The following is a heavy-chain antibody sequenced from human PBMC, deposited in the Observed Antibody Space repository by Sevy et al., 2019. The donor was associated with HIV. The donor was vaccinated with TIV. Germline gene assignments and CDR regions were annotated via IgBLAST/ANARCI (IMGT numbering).Heavy chain of an antibody. V-gene: IGHV3-30*02. CDR1: RFTFSTYG. CDR2: IRYDGSNK. CDR3: AKGPHPAVTTSYGMDV. Sequence: GGSLRLSCAASRFTFSTYGMHWDRQAPGKGLQWLTFIRYDGSNKYYSDSVRGRFTISRDNSKNTLYLQMNSLRAEDTAVYYCAKGPHPAVTTSYGMDVWGQGTTVTVSS. D-gene: IGHD4-17*01. J-gene: IGHJ6*02.